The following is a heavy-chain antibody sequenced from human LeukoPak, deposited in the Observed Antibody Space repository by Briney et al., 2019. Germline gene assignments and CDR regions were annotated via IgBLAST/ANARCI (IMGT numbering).Heavy chain of an antibody. D-gene: IGHD3-9*01. CDR3: AKAALPASYDILTCYYRRHYYFDY. Sequence: GGSLRLSCAASGFTFSSYAMSWVRQAPGKGLEWVAAISGSGGSTYYADSVKGRFTISRDNSKNTLCLQMNSLRAEDTAVYYCAKAALPASYDILTCYYRRHYYFDYWGQGTLVTVSS. J-gene: IGHJ4*02. CDR2: ISGSGGST. CDR1: GFTFSSYA. V-gene: IGHV3-23*01.